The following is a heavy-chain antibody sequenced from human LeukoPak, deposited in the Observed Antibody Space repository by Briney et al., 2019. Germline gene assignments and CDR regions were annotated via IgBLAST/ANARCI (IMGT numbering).Heavy chain of an antibody. CDR1: GYTFTNYP. CDR3: ARDSYCSAGTCYSRVGY. V-gene: IGHV7-4-1*02. J-gene: IGHJ4*02. Sequence: ASVNVSCKASGYTFTNYPMNWVRQAPGQGLEWMGWIDTNTGKPTYAQGFTGRFVFSLDTPVTTAYLQISSLKGEDTAVYYCARDSYCSAGTCYSRVGYWGQGTLVIVSS. D-gene: IGHD2-15*01. CDR2: IDTNTGKP.